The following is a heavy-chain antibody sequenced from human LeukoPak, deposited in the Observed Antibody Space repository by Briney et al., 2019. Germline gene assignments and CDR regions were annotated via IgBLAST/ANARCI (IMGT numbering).Heavy chain of an antibody. J-gene: IGHJ4*02. Sequence: ASVKVSCKASGYTFTSYDINWVRQATGQGLEWMGGIIPIFGTANYAQKFQGRVTITADESTSTAYMELSSLRSEDTAVYYCARGHDYGDYLFDYWGQGTLVTVSS. CDR2: IIPIFGTA. V-gene: IGHV1-69*13. D-gene: IGHD4-17*01. CDR1: GYTFTSYD. CDR3: ARGHDYGDYLFDY.